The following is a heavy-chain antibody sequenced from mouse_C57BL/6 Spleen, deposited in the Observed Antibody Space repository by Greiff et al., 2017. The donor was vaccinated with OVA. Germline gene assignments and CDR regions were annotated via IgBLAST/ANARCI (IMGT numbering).Heavy chain of an antibody. CDR3: ARVYGSSYGAMDY. CDR1: GYTFTSYW. D-gene: IGHD1-1*01. V-gene: IGHV1-52*01. CDR2: IDPSDSET. J-gene: IGHJ4*01. Sequence: QVQLQQPGAELVRPGSSVKLSCKASGYTFTSYWMHWVKQRPIQGLEWIGNIDPSDSETHYNQKFKYKATLTVDKSSSTAYMQLSSLTSEDSAVYYCARVYGSSYGAMDYWGQGTSVTVSS.